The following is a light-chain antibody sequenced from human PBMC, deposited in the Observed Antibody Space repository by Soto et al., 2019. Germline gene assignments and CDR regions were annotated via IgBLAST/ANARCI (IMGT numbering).Light chain of an antibody. CDR2: DVT. CDR1: SSDVGGYNY. J-gene: IGLJ1*01. V-gene: IGLV2-14*01. CDR3: SSYSTASTPSDV. Sequence: QSALTQPASVSGSPGQSIAISCTGTSSDVGGYNYVSWYQQHPGKAPKLMIYDVTNRPSGVSTRFSGSKSGYTASLTISGLQAEDEADYYCSSYSTASTPSDVFGTGTKLTVL.